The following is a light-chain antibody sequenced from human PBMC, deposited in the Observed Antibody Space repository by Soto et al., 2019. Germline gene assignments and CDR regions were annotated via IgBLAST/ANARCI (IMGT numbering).Light chain of an antibody. CDR3: QQYKSYRT. V-gene: IGKV1-5*01. CDR1: QSISNW. CDR2: DAS. Sequence: DIQMTQSPSTLSASVGDRVTITCRASQSISNWLAWYQQKPGKAPKLLIYDASSLESGVPSRFSGSGSETEFTLTITSLQPGDFATYYCQQYKSYRTFGQGTKVDI. J-gene: IGKJ1*01.